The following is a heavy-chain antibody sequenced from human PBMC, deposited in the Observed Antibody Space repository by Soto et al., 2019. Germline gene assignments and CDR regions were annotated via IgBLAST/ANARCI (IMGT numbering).Heavy chain of an antibody. J-gene: IGHJ4*02. CDR3: AKDSLYGVIVVVVAAAFDY. CDR1: GFTFSSYA. V-gene: IGHV3-23*01. D-gene: IGHD2-15*01. Sequence: EVQLLESGGGLVQPGGSLRLSCAASGFTFSSYAMSWVRQAPGKGLEWVSAISGSGGSTYYADSVKGRFTISRDNSKNTRYLQRNRLRAEDTAVYYCAKDSLYGVIVVVVAAAFDYWGQGTLVTVSS. CDR2: ISGSGGST.